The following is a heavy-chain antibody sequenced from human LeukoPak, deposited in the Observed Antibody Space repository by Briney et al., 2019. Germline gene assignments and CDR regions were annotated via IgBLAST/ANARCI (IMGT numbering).Heavy chain of an antibody. CDR2: FDPEDGET. J-gene: IGHJ4*02. V-gene: IGHV1-24*01. CDR1: GYTLTELS. Sequence: ASVKVSCKVSGYTLTELSMHWVRQAPGKGLEWMGGFDPEDGETIYAQKFQGRVTMTEDTPTDTAYMELSSLRSEDTAVYYCATDVFGIRATTWAPTEGYWGQGTLVTVSS. CDR3: ATDVFGIRATTWAPTEGY. D-gene: IGHD3-16*01.